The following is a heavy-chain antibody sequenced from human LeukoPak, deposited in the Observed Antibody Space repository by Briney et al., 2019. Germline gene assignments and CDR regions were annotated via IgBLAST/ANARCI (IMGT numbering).Heavy chain of an antibody. CDR2: INHSGST. J-gene: IGHJ3*02. CDR1: GGSFSGYY. D-gene: IGHD3-22*01. CDR3: AREYDPGGYQQYHDAFDI. V-gene: IGHV4-34*01. Sequence: SETLSLTCAVYGGSFSGYYWSWIRQPPGKGLEWIGEINHSGSTNYNPSLKSRVTISVDTSKNQFSLKLSSVTAADTAVYYCAREYDPGGYQQYHDAFDIWGQGTMVTVSS.